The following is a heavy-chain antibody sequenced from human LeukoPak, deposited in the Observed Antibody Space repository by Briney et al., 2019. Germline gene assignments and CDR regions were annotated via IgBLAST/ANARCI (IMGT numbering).Heavy chain of an antibody. J-gene: IGHJ3*02. CDR3: ARGGVVPAAHHDAFDI. CDR2: IKQDGSEK. CDR1: GFTFSSYW. D-gene: IGHD2-2*01. Sequence: GGSLRLSCAASGFTFSSYWMSWVRQAPGKGLEWVANIKQDGSEKYYVDSVKGRFTISRDNAKNSLYLQMNSLRAEDTAVYYCARGGVVPAAHHDAFDIWGQGTMVTVAS. V-gene: IGHV3-7*01.